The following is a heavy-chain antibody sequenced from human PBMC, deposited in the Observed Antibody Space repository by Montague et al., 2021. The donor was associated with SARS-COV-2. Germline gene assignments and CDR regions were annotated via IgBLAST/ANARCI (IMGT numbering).Heavy chain of an antibody. V-gene: IGHV4-39*01. CDR1: GGSISSSNYY. CDR3: VAEWLAIYYFDF. D-gene: IGHD6-19*01. Sequence: SETLSLTCTVAGGSISSSNYYWGWIRQPPGKGLEWIGSLFYSGSSFYNPSLKSRVTISVDTSKNQFSLRLSSVTAADTAVYNCVAEWLAIYYFDFWGQGTLVTVSS. CDR2: LFYSGSS. J-gene: IGHJ4*02.